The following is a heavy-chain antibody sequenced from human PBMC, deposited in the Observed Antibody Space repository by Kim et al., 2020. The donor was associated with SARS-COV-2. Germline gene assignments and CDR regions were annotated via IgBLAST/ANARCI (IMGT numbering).Heavy chain of an antibody. J-gene: IGHJ6*02. CDR2: IYSGGST. CDR3: ARDQMELLWFGEPAYYYGMDV. CDR1: GFTVSSNY. V-gene: IGHV3-53*01. D-gene: IGHD3-10*01. Sequence: GGSLRLSCAASGFTVSSNYMSWVRQAPGKGLEWVSVIYSGGSTYYADSVKGRFTISRDNSKNTLYLQMNSLRAEDTAVYYCARDQMELLWFGEPAYYYGMDVWGQGTTVTVSS.